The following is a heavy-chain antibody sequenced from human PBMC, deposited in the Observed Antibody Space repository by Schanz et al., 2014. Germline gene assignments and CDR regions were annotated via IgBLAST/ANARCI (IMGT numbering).Heavy chain of an antibody. Sequence: QVHLVQSGAEVKRPGASVKVSCQASEYSFTSYSMHWVRQAPGQRLEWMGWISVYNHNKEYDQKFQGRVTMTTYTSTNTAYMELRSLRSDDTAVYYCARDAADFYDILTEEDYWGQGTLVTVSS. CDR3: ARDAADFYDILTEEDY. CDR1: EYSFTSYS. CDR2: ISVYNHNK. D-gene: IGHD3-9*01. J-gene: IGHJ4*02. V-gene: IGHV1-3*01.